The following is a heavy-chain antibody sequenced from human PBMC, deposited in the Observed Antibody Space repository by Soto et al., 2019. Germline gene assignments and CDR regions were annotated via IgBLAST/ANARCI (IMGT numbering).Heavy chain of an antibody. Sequence: QLQLQESGPGLVKPSETLSLTCTVSGGSISSSSYYWGWIRQPPGKGLEWIVSIYFSGSTYYNPSLKSRVTMSVDTSKNQFSLQLSSVTAADTAIYYCARHFSPEYSNWSSYSYYMDVWGKGTTVTVSS. CDR2: IYFSGST. V-gene: IGHV4-39*01. J-gene: IGHJ6*03. CDR1: GGSISSSSYY. CDR3: ARHFSPEYSNWSSYSYYMDV. D-gene: IGHD6-6*01.